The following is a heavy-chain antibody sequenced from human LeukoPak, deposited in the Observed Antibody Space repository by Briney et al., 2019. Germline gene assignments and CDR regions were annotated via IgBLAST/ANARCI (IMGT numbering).Heavy chain of an antibody. Sequence: GGSLRLSCAASGFTFSSYGMHWVRQAPGKGLEWVAVISYDGSNKYYADSVKGRFTISRDNSKNTLYLQMNSLRAEDTAVYYCAKALGRYCSGGSCYSATPWGQGTLVTVSS. D-gene: IGHD2-15*01. CDR2: ISYDGSNK. V-gene: IGHV3-30*18. CDR1: GFTFSSYG. CDR3: AKALGRYCSGGSCYSATP. J-gene: IGHJ4*02.